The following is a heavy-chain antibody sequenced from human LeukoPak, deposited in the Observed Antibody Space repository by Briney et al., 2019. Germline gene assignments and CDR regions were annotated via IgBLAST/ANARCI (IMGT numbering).Heavy chain of an antibody. CDR1: GFTFVDFY. CDR3: ARAMSGVVFNYFDY. V-gene: IGHV3-7*01. J-gene: IGHJ4*01. CDR2: IDAAGKDR. Sequence: QAGGSLRLSCTAAGFTFVDFYMRWVRQAPGKGLEWVANIDAAGKDRYYADSVKGRFTISRDNINNSLYLDMTSLRAEDTATYLCARAMSGVVFNYFDYWGQGVLVPVSS.